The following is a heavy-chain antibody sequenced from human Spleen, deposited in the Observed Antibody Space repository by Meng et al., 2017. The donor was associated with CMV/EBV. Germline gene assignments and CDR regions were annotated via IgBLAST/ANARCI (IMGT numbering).Heavy chain of an antibody. CDR1: GDSISSANYY. Sequence: QVQLQESGPGLVKPSQTLSLTCTVSGDSISSANYYWSWIRQPPGKGLEWIGYIYYSGSTYYNPSLRSRLTILVDTSKNQFFLNLTSVTAADTAVYYCARDRQGYVTEYWGQGTRVTVSS. CDR3: ARDRQGYVTEY. V-gene: IGHV4-30-4*08. CDR2: IYYSGST. J-gene: IGHJ4*02. D-gene: IGHD2-15*01.